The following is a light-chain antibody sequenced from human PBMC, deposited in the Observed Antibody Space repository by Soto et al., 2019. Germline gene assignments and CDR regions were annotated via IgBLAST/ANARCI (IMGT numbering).Light chain of an antibody. J-gene: IGLJ2*01. Sequence: QSVLTQPPSVSAAPGQKVTISCSGSNSHIGNNYVSWYQHVPGTAPRLVIYESDKRPPGIPDRFSGSKSGTSATLGITGLQTGDEADYYCGTWDSRLSGYVVFGGGTKLTVL. CDR1: NSHIGNNY. V-gene: IGLV1-51*02. CDR2: ESD. CDR3: GTWDSRLSGYVV.